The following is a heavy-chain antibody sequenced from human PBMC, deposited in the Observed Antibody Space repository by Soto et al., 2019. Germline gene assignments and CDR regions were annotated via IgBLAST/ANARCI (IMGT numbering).Heavy chain of an antibody. J-gene: IGHJ4*02. V-gene: IGHV1-69*13. Sequence: SVKVSCKASGGTFSSYAISWVRQAPGQGLEWMGGIIPIFGTANYAQKFQGRVTITADESTSTAYMELSSLRSEDTAVYYCARGEMATTKVLHYWGQGTMVTVST. CDR3: ARGEMATTKVLHY. D-gene: IGHD5-12*01. CDR2: IIPIFGTA. CDR1: GGTFSSYA.